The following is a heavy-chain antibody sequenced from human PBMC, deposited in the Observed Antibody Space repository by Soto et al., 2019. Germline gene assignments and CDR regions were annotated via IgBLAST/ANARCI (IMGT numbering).Heavy chain of an antibody. CDR1: GGSISSGGYY. CDR3: AREGRPDLHTVVTPLYFDY. Sequence: SETLSLTCTVSGGSISSGGYYWSWIRQHPGKGLEWIGYIYYSGSTYYNPSLKSRVTISVDTSKNQFSLKLSSVTAADTAVYYCAREGRPDLHTVVTPLYFDYWGQGTLVTVSS. CDR2: IYYSGST. J-gene: IGHJ4*02. V-gene: IGHV4-31*03. D-gene: IGHD2-21*02.